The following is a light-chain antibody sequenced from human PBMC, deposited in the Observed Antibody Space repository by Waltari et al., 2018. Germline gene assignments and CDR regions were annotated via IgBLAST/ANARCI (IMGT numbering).Light chain of an antibody. CDR2: DAS. J-gene: IGKJ1*01. Sequence: EIVLTQSPGTLSLSPGERATLSCRASQSVGRSLAWYQQKPGQAPRLLIYDASSRATGIPDRFSGSGSGTDFSLNISRLEPEDFAVYYCQKYVSLPATFGQGTKVEIK. CDR3: QKYVSLPAT. V-gene: IGKV3-20*01. CDR1: QSVGRS.